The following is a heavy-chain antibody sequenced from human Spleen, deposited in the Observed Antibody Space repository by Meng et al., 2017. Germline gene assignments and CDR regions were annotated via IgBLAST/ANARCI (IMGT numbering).Heavy chain of an antibody. CDR3: ARGTPGRSYSDY. V-gene: IGHV1-18*01. J-gene: IGHJ4*02. CDR1: GYTFTSYG. CDR2: LGAHDGDT. Sequence: QVQLVQSGGEVKKPGASVRVSCKTSGYTFTSYGINWVRQAPGQGLEWMAWLGAHDGDTSHAPKFQGRVTVSADRPTATAYMELRSLRSDDTAVYYCARGTPGRSYSDYWGQGTLVTVSS. D-gene: IGHD3-10*01.